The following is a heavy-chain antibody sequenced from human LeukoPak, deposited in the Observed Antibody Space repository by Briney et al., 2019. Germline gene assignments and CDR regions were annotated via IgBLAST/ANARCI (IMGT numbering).Heavy chain of an antibody. CDR3: VKNGDRGAYCSGGSCYPYYYYYMDV. Sequence: GGSLRLSCAASGFTFSSYGMSWVRQAPGKGLEWVSSISFTGGTTYYADSVKGRFTISRDNSKDTLYLQMNSVRAEDTAIYYCVKNGDRGAYCSGGSCYPYYYYYMDVWGKGTTVTIS. CDR2: ISFTGGTT. CDR1: GFTFSSYG. D-gene: IGHD2-15*01. V-gene: IGHV3-23*01. J-gene: IGHJ6*03.